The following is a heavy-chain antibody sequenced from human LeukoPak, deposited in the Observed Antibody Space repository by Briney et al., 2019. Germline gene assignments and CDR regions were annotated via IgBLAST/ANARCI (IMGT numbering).Heavy chain of an antibody. Sequence: PGGSLRLSCAASGFSFSSNHVGWVRQAPGKGLEWVSVIYSGGNTYYADSVKGRFTISKDNSKNTPYLQMNSLRAEDTAVYYCARDPPLYYWGQGTLVTVSS. V-gene: IGHV3-53*01. CDR2: IYSGGNT. J-gene: IGHJ4*02. CDR3: ARDPPLYY. CDR1: GFSFSSNH.